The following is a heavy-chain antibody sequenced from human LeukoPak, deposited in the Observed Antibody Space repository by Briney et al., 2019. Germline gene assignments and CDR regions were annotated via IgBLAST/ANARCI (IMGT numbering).Heavy chain of an antibody. D-gene: IGHD3-22*01. CDR2: IYTSGST. J-gene: IGHJ3*02. V-gene: IGHV4-4*07. CDR3: ARVHVNSGYYFGDAFDI. Sequence: SETLSLTCTVSGGSISSYYWSWIRQPAGKGLEWIGRIYTSGSTYYNPSLKSRVTISVDTSKNQFSLKLSSVTAADTAIYYCARVHVNSGYYFGDAFDIWGQGTMVTVSS. CDR1: GGSISSYY.